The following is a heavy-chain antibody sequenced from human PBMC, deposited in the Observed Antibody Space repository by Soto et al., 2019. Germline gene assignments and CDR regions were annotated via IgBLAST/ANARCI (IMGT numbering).Heavy chain of an antibody. CDR1: GGSFSGYY. CDR3: ARGPLMNGLYSSSWYGYYGMDV. CDR2: INHSGST. D-gene: IGHD6-13*01. V-gene: IGHV4-34*01. Sequence: QVQLQQWGAGLLKPSETLSLTCAVYGGSFSGYYWSWIRQPPGKGLEWIWEINHSGSTNYNPSLKSRVTISVDTSKNQFSLKLSSVTAADTAVYYCARGPLMNGLYSSSWYGYYGMDVWGQGTTVTVSS. J-gene: IGHJ6*02.